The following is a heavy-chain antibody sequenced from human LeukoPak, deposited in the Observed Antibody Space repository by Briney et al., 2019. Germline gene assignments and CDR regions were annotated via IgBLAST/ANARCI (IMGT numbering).Heavy chain of an antibody. CDR2: IYYSGST. CDR1: GGSISSHY. Sequence: PSETLSLTCTVSGGSISSHYWSWIRQPPGKGLEWIGYIYYSGSTNYNPSLKSRVTISVDTSKNQFSLKLSSVTAADTAVYYCARVNYDFWGGSNLNYFDYWGQGTLVTVSS. CDR3: ARVNYDFWGGSNLNYFDY. V-gene: IGHV4-59*11. D-gene: IGHD3-3*01. J-gene: IGHJ4*02.